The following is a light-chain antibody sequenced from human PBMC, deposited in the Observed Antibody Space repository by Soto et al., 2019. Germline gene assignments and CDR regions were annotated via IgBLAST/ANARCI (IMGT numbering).Light chain of an antibody. CDR2: GNS. CDR1: SSNVGFNA. CDR3: SSYKSVNSWV. V-gene: IGLV1-44*01. J-gene: IGLJ3*02. Sequence: QSVLTQPPSASGAPGQRVTLSCVGGSSNVGFNAVNWYQQIPGAAPKLLMHGNSQRPSGVPDRFSGSKSGTSASPAIIGLRTEDEDHYYCSSYKSVNSWVFGGGTKVAVL.